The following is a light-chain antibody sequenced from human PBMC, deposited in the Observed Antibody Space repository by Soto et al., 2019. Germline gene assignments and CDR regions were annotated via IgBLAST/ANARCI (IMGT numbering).Light chain of an antibody. V-gene: IGLV2-14*01. CDR3: SSYTSSSTLGV. CDR2: DVS. J-gene: IGLJ2*01. Sequence: QSALTQPASVSGSPGQSITISCTGTSSDVGGYNYVSWYQQHPGKAPKLMIYDVSNRPSGVSNRFSGSKSGNTASLTISGLPSEDEVDYYCSSYTSSSTLGVFGGGTKLTVL. CDR1: SSDVGGYNY.